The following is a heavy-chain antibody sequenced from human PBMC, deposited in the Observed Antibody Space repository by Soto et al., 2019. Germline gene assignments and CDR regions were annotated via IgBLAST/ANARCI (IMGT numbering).Heavy chain of an antibody. D-gene: IGHD2-15*01. J-gene: IGHJ6*02. CDR2: ISYDGSNK. CDR3: AKDEGDIVVVVAAQEDYYYYGLDV. Sequence: GGSLRLSCAASGFTFSIYGMHWFRQAPGKGLEWVAVISYDGSNKYYADSVKGRFTISRDNSKNTLYLQMNSLRAEDTAVYYCAKDEGDIVVVVAAQEDYYYYGLDVWGQGTTDTVSS. V-gene: IGHV3-30*18. CDR1: GFTFSIYG.